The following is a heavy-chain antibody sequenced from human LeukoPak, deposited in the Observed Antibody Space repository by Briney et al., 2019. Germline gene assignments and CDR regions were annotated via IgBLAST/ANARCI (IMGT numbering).Heavy chain of an antibody. CDR2: SGGSGGST. D-gene: IGHD1-26*01. J-gene: IGHJ4*02. V-gene: IGHV3-23*01. CDR3: AYDSGSYPSPLGY. Sequence: GGSLRLSCTASGFTFGAFAMTWVRQAPGKGLEWVSSSGGSGGSTYYADSVKGRFTISRDNSKNTLYLQMNSLRAEDTAVYYCAYDSGSYPSPLGYWGQGTLVTVSS. CDR1: GFTFGAFA.